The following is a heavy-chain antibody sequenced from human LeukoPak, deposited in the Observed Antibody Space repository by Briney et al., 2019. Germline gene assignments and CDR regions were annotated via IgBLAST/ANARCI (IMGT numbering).Heavy chain of an antibody. Sequence: PSETLSLTCTVSGGSISSYYWSWIRQPPGKGLEWIGYIYYSGSTNYNPSLKSRVTISVDTSKNQFSLKLSSVTAADTAVYYCARLLRRGIPNFDYWGQGTLVTVSS. V-gene: IGHV4-59*08. J-gene: IGHJ4*02. D-gene: IGHD3-16*01. CDR2: IYYSGST. CDR3: ARLLRRGIPNFDY. CDR1: GGSISSYY.